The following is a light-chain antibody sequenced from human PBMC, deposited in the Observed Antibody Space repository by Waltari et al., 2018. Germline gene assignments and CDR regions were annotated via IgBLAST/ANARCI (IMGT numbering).Light chain of an antibody. V-gene: IGLV1-40*01. CDR2: GNN. Sequence: QSVLTKPPSVPGAPGPRVTIPRPGCSSTIGAPYHFPCYTQLPGTAPNPLHYGNNNRPSRVPDRFSGSKSGTAASLAITGLQAEDEADYYCQSYDTNVRGSVFGGGTKLTVL. CDR1: SSTIGAPYH. CDR3: QSYDTNVRGSV. J-gene: IGLJ3*02.